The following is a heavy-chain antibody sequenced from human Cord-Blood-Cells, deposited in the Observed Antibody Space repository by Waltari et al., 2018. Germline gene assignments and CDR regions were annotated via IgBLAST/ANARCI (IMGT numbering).Heavy chain of an antibody. V-gene: IGHV1-69*12. J-gene: IGHJ3*02. D-gene: IGHD3-10*01. Sequence: QVQLVQSGAEVKNPGSSVKVYCKASGGPFSRYPTRWLRQAPGQGLEWMGVIIPIFGTANYAQKFQGRVTITADESTSTAYMELSSLRSEDTAVYYCARAERGLAAGDAFDIWGQGTMVTVSS. CDR1: GGPFSRYP. CDR2: IIPIFGTA. CDR3: ARAERGLAAGDAFDI.